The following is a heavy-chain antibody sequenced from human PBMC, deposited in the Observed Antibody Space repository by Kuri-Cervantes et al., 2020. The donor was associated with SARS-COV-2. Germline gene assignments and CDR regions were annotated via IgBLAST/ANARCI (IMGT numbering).Heavy chain of an antibody. CDR3: ARAPILGLNWFDP. Sequence: LSLTCVASGFTFSAYTLNWVRQAPGKGLEWVSSITRSSVYISYADSLKGRFTISRDNAKNSLYLQMNSLRAEDTAVYYCARAPILGLNWFDPWGQGTLVTVSS. CDR1: GFTFSAYT. J-gene: IGHJ5*02. CDR2: ITRSSVYI. D-gene: IGHD3-16*01. V-gene: IGHV3-21*01.